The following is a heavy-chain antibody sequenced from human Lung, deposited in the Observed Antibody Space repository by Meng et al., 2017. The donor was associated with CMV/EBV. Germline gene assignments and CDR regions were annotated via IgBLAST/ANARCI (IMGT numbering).Heavy chain of an antibody. CDR1: GWXLSGYY. D-gene: IGHD3-3*01. V-gene: IGHV4-34*10. J-gene: IGHJ1*01. CDR3: SRWNNRITIFVGVITEEYFQH. CDR2: INHSGGT. Sequence: LXFPVSGWXLSGYYWTWIRQPPGKGLEWIGQINHSGGTSSKPSLKSPLTMSVDMSKNQVYMKIHSMTAADTAVYYCSRWNNRITIFVGVITEEYFQHWXQGTXVTVSS.